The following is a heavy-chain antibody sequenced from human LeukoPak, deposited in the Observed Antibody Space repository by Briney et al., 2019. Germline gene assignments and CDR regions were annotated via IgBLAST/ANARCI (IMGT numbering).Heavy chain of an antibody. J-gene: IGHJ4*02. Sequence: PSETLSLTCTVSGGSISSSSYYWGWIRQPPGKGLEWIGSIYYSGSTYYNPSLKSRVTISVDTSKNQFSLKLRSVTAADTAVYYCARREASSWYSDWGQGTLVTASS. CDR3: ARREASSWYSD. D-gene: IGHD6-13*01. V-gene: IGHV4-39*01. CDR1: GGSISSSSYY. CDR2: IYYSGST.